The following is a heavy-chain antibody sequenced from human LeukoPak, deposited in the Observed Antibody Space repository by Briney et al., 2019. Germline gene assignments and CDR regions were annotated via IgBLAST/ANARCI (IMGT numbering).Heavy chain of an antibody. D-gene: IGHD3-22*01. CDR1: GFTFSSYE. V-gene: IGHV3-48*03. CDR2: ISSSGRTT. J-gene: IGHJ4*02. Sequence: GGSLRLSCAASGFTFSSYEMNWVRQAPGKGLEWVSYISSSGRTTYYADSVKGRFTISRDNAKNSLYLQMNSLRAEDTAVYYCARGSDYYNSSVDYWGQRTLVTVSS. CDR3: ARGSDYYNSSVDY.